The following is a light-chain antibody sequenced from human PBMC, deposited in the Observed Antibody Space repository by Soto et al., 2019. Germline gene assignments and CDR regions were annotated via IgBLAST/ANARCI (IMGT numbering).Light chain of an antibody. Sequence: QSALTQPPSVSGAPGQRVTISCTGSSSKIGAGYDVHWYQQLPGTAHKLLIYGNSNRPSGVPDRFSGSKSGTSASLAITGLQAEGEADYYCQSYESSLSGSYVFGTGTKATVL. V-gene: IGLV1-40*01. CDR1: SSKIGAGYD. CDR3: QSYESSLSGSYV. J-gene: IGLJ1*01. CDR2: GNS.